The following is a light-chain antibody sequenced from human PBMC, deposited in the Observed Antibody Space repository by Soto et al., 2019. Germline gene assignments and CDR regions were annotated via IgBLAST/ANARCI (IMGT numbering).Light chain of an antibody. J-gene: IGKJ1*01. V-gene: IGKV1-39*01. CDR3: QQSYSTPRT. CDR1: QTIIRY. Sequence: DIQMTQSPSSLSASVGDRVTITCRASQTIIRYLNWYQQKPGKAPKLLIYAASSLQSGVPSRFSGSGSGTDFTLTISSLQPEDFATYYCQQSYSTPRTFGQGTKVDI. CDR2: AAS.